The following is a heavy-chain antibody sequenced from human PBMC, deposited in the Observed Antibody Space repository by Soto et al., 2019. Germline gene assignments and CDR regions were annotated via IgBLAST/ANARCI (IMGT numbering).Heavy chain of an antibody. CDR3: ARDLYYYGSGSLIPAAGPTVAY. CDR1: GFTFTSYA. CDR2: INAGNGNT. Sequence: ASVKVSCKASGFTFTSYAMHWVRQAPGQRLEWMGWINAGNGNTKYSQKFQGRVTITRDTSASTAYMELSSLRSEDTAVYYCARDLYYYGSGSLIPAAGPTVAYWGQGTLVTAPQ. V-gene: IGHV1-3*01. J-gene: IGHJ4*02. D-gene: IGHD3-10*01.